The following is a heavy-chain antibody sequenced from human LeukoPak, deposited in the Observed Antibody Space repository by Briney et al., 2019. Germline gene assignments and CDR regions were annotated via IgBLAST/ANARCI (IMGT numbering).Heavy chain of an antibody. V-gene: IGHV1-69*04. D-gene: IGHD4-23*01. CDR3: ARGSMTTVVTENWFDP. J-gene: IGHJ5*02. CDR2: IIPILGIA. Sequence: SVKVSCKASGGTFSSYAISWVRQAPGQGLEWMGRIIPILGIANYAQKFQGKVTITADKSTSTAYMELSSLRSEDTAVYYCARGSMTTVVTENWFDPWGQGTLVTVSS. CDR1: GGTFSSYA.